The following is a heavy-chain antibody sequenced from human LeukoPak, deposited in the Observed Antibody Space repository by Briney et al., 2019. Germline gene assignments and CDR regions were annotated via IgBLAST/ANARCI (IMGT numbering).Heavy chain of an antibody. Sequence: GGSLRLSCAASGFTFSSYAMSWVRQAPGKGLEWVSAISGSGGSTYYADSVKGRFTISRDNSKNTLYLQMNSLRAEDTAVYYCAKDLLYDSSGYPPGDAFDIWGQGTMVTVSS. CDR2: ISGSGGST. CDR3: AKDLLYDSSGYPPGDAFDI. V-gene: IGHV3-23*01. CDR1: GFTFSSYA. D-gene: IGHD3-22*01. J-gene: IGHJ3*02.